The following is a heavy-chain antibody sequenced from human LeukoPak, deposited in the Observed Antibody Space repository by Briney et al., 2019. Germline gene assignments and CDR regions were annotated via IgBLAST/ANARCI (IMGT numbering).Heavy chain of an antibody. CDR2: IYPGGTT. J-gene: IGHJ3*02. Sequence: GGSLRLSCAASGFTVSNYHMSWVHQAPGKGLEWVSIIYPGGTTYYADSLKGRITISRDNSENKVYLQMSSLRAEDTAIYYCARMQGFCTSSSCYPRAFDIWGQGTMVSVSS. CDR3: ARMQGFCTSSSCYPRAFDI. D-gene: IGHD2-2*01. CDR1: GFTVSNYH. V-gene: IGHV3-53*01.